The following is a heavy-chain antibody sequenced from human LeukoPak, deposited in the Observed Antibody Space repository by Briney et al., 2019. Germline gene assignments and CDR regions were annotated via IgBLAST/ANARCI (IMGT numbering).Heavy chain of an antibody. CDR3: ARDQYDSSGYYYY. Sequence: SVKVSCKASGVTFSSYAISWVRQAPGQGLEWMGRIIPIFGTANYAQKYQGRVTITTDESTSTAYMELSSLRSEDTAVYYCARDQYDSSGYYYYWGQGTLVTVSS. CDR2: IIPIFGTA. V-gene: IGHV1-69*05. D-gene: IGHD3-22*01. J-gene: IGHJ4*02. CDR1: GVTFSSYA.